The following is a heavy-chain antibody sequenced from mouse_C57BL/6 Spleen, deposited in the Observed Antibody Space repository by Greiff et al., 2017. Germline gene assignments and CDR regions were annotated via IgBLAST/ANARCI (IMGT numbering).Heavy chain of an antibody. Sequence: QVQLQQPGAELVKPGASVKMSCKASGYTFTSYWITWVKQRPGQGLEWIGDIYPGSGSTNYNEKFKSKATLTVDTSSSTAYMQLSSLTSEDSAVYYCARKSPTGPWFAYWGQGTLVTVAA. CDR2: IYPGSGST. J-gene: IGHJ3*01. D-gene: IGHD4-1*02. V-gene: IGHV1-55*01. CDR3: ARKSPTGPWFAY. CDR1: GYTFTSYW.